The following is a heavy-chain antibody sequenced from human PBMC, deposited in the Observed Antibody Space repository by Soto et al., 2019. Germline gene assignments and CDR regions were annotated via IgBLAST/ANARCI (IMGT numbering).Heavy chain of an antibody. CDR1: GYSFTSYW. Sequence: GESLKISCKGSGYSFTSYWIGWVRQMPGKGLEWMGIIYPGDSDTRYSPSFQGQVTILADKSISTAYLQWSSLKASDTAMYYCASGSLPYYYYYGMDVGGQGTTVTVSS. D-gene: IGHD5-12*01. CDR3: ASGSLPYYYYYGMDV. CDR2: IYPGDSDT. J-gene: IGHJ6*02. V-gene: IGHV5-51*01.